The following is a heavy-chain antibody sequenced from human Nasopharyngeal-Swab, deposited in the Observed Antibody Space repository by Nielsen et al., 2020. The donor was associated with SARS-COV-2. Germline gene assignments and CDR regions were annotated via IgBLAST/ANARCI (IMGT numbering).Heavy chain of an antibody. CDR3: AKDSLYYGSGGFQNWFDP. D-gene: IGHD3-10*01. CDR2: ISGSGAST. V-gene: IGHV3-23*01. Sequence: WIRQPPGKGLEWVSAISGSGASTYYADSVKGRFTISRHNSKNTLYLEMNSLRADDTAIYYCAKDSLYYGSGGFQNWFDPWGQGTQVTVSS. J-gene: IGHJ5*02.